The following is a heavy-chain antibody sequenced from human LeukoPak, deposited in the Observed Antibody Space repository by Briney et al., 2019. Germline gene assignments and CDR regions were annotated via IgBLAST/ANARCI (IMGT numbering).Heavy chain of an antibody. D-gene: IGHD3-22*01. CDR2: INWNGGST. CDR3: ARVCYDSSGLYYYYYGMDV. CDR1: GFTFDDYG. V-gene: IGHV3-20*01. Sequence: GGSLRLSCAASGFTFDDYGMSWVRQAPGKGLEWVSGINWNGGSTGYADSVKGRFTISRDNAKNSLYLQMNSLGAEDTALYHCARVCYDSSGLYYYYYGMDVWGQGTTVTVSS. J-gene: IGHJ6*02.